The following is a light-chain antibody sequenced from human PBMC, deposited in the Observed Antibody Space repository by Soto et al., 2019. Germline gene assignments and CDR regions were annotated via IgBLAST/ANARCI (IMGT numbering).Light chain of an antibody. CDR1: SSDVGGYNY. CDR2: EVS. J-gene: IGLJ1*01. CDR3: SSYTSSSTLV. Sequence: ALTQPASVSGSPGQSITISCTGNSSDVGGYNYVSWYQQHPGKAPKLMIYEVSNRPSGVSNRFSGSKSGNTASLTISGLQAEDEADYYCSSYTSSSTLVFGTGTKLTVL. V-gene: IGLV2-14*01.